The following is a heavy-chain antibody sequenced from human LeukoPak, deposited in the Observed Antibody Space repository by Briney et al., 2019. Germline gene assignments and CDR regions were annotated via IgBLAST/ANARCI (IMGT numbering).Heavy chain of an antibody. J-gene: IGHJ4*02. V-gene: IGHV3-74*01. CDR2: INSDGSST. Sequence: GGSLRLSCAASGFTFSSYWMHWVRQAPGKGLVWVSRINSDGSSTSYAGSVKGRFTISRDNAKNTLYLQMNSLRAEDTALYYCARVNYDSSGYHYFFDDWGQGTLVTVSS. D-gene: IGHD3-22*01. CDR1: GFTFSSYW. CDR3: ARVNYDSSGYHYFFDD.